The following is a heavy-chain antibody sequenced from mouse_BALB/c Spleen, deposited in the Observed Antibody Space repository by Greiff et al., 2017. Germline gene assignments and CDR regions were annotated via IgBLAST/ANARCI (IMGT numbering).Heavy chain of an antibody. Sequence: DVKLLESGGGLVQPGGSLNLSCAASGFDFSRYWMSWARQAPGKGQEWIGEINPGSSTINYTPSLKDKFIISRDNAKNTLYLQMSKVRSEDTALYYCARLLGRRAMDYWGQGTSVTVSS. J-gene: IGHJ4*01. CDR2: INPGSSTI. V-gene: IGHV4-2*02. D-gene: IGHD4-1*01. CDR1: GFDFSRYW. CDR3: ARLLGRRAMDY.